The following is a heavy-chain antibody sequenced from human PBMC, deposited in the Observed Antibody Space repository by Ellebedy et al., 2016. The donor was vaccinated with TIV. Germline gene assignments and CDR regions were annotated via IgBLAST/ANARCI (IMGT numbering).Heavy chain of an antibody. CDR1: GFSVNYNY. J-gene: IGHJ4*02. D-gene: IGHD3-22*01. CDR3: AKGHPYYYDSSGYYPLDY. CDR2: MYRVGGT. Sequence: GGSLRLSCAASGFSVNYNYINWVRQAPGKGLEWVSVMYRVGGTYYADSVKGRFTISRDNSKNTLYLQMNSLRAEDTAVYYCAKGHPYYYDSSGYYPLDYWGQGTLVTVSS. V-gene: IGHV3-53*01.